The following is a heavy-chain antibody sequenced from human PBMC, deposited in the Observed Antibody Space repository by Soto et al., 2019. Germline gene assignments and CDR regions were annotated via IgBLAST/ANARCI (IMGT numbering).Heavy chain of an antibody. CDR1: GGSFSGYY. J-gene: IGHJ4*02. Sequence: SETLSLTCAVYGGSFSGYYWSWIRQPPGKGLEWIGEINHSGSTNYNPSLKSRVTISVDTSKNQFSLKLSSVTAADTAVYHCARGRYCSGGSCYYTYYFDYWGQGTLVTVSS. CDR3: ARGRYCSGGSCYYTYYFDY. D-gene: IGHD2-15*01. CDR2: INHSGST. V-gene: IGHV4-34*01.